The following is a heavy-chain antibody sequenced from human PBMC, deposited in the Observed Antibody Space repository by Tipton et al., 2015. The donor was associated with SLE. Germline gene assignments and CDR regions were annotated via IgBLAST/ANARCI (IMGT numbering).Heavy chain of an antibody. CDR1: GFSISSAYY. D-gene: IGHD3/OR15-3a*01. CDR2: ISYSGGT. J-gene: IGHJ5*01. CDR3: ARATRTGYSESDS. Sequence: TLSLTCSVSGFSISSAYYWGWIRQPPGKGLEFIGTISYSGGTDYNPSLKSRVTISKDTSKNHFSLKLDSVTATDTAAYYCARATRTGYSESDSWGQGTLVTVSS. V-gene: IGHV4-38-2*02.